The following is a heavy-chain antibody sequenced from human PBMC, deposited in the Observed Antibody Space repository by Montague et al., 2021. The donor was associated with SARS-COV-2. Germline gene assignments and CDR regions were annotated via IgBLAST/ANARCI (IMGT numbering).Heavy chain of an antibody. V-gene: IGHV4-59*01. CDR1: GGSISSYY. Sequence: SETLSLTCTVSGGSISSYYWSWIRQPPGKGLEWIGYIYYSGSTNYNPSLKGRVTISVDTSKNQFSLKLSSVTAADTAVYYCARDPLMVRGVSVYGMDVWGQGTTVTVSS. J-gene: IGHJ6*02. D-gene: IGHD3-10*01. CDR2: IYYSGST. CDR3: ARDPLMVRGVSVYGMDV.